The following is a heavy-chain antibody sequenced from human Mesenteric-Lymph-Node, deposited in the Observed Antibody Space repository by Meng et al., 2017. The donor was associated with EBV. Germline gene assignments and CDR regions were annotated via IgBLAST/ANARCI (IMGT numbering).Heavy chain of an antibody. Sequence: VQLQESGPGLVKPSETLSLTCTVSGGSVSSGSYYWSWIRQPPGKGLEWIGYIYYSGSTNYTPSLKSRVTISVDTSKNQFSLKLSSVTAADTAVYYCALIIVGATHFDYWGQGTLVTV. CDR3: ALIIVGATHFDY. V-gene: IGHV4-61*01. D-gene: IGHD1-26*01. CDR1: GGSVSSGSYY. CDR2: IYYSGST. J-gene: IGHJ4*02.